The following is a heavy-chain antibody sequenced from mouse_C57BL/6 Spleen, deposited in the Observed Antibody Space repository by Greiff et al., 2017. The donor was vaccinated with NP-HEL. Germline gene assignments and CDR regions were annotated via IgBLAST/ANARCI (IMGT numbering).Heavy chain of an antibody. D-gene: IGHD2-3*01. Sequence: EVQGVESGGDLVKPGGSLKLSCAASGFTFSSYGMSLVRQTPDKRLEWVATISSGGSYTYYPDSVKGRFTISRDNAKNTLYLQMSSLKSEDTAMYYCAAGDGYYFDYWGQGTTLTVSS. CDR1: GFTFSSYG. CDR2: ISSGGSYT. CDR3: AAGDGYYFDY. J-gene: IGHJ2*01. V-gene: IGHV5-6*01.